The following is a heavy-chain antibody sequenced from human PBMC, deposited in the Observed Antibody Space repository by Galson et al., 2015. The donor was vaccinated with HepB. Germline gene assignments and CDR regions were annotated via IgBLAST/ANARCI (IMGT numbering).Heavy chain of an antibody. CDR2: INSNGSST. D-gene: IGHD3-9*01. CDR3: ARDGELRYFDWLLVGAPFDY. J-gene: IGHJ4*02. Sequence: SLRLSCAASGFTFSSYWMHWVRQAPGKGLVWVSRINSNGSSTSYADSVKGRFTISRDNAKNTLYLQMDSLRAEDTAVYYCARDGELRYFDWLLVGAPFDYWGQGTLVTVSS. CDR1: GFTFSSYW. V-gene: IGHV3-74*01.